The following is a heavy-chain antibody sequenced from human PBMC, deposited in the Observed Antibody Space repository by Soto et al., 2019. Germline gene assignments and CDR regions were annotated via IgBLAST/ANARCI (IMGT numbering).Heavy chain of an antibody. CDR1: GYTLTELS. CDR2: FDPEDGET. Sequence: ASVKVSCKVSGYTLTELSMHWVRQAPGKGLEWMGGFDPEDGETIYAQKFQGRVTMTEDTSTDTAYMELSSLRSEDTAVYYCATDPIGYCSGGSCPPSVKRTKAEKYYYMDVWGKGTTVTVSS. V-gene: IGHV1-24*01. D-gene: IGHD2-15*01. J-gene: IGHJ6*03. CDR3: ATDPIGYCSGGSCPPSVKRTKAEKYYYMDV.